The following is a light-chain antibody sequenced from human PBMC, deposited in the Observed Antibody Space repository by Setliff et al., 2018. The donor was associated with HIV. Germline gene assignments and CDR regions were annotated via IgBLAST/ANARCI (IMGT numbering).Light chain of an antibody. V-gene: IGLV2-23*02. CDR2: EVS. Sequence: ALTQPASVSGSPGQSITISCTGTSRDVGSYNLVSWYQQHPGKAPKLMIYEVSKRPSGVSNRFSGSKSGNTASLTISGLQAEDEADYYCCSYAGSSTYVFGTGTKVTVL. J-gene: IGLJ1*01. CDR3: CSYAGSSTYV. CDR1: SRDVGSYNL.